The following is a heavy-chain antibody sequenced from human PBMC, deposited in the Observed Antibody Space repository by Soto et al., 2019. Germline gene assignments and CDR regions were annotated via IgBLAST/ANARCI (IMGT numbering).Heavy chain of an antibody. CDR1: GGSFSDFA. V-gene: IGHV1-69*01. CDR2: IIPMFAAT. D-gene: IGHD2-15*01. CDR3: ARGGIVAVPAALSSYDDYTNYRFDS. Sequence: QVQLAQSGAEVRKPGSSVKVSCRASGGSFSDFAFSWVRQAPGQGLEWMGGIIPMFAATKYAQRFQGRVNITADACTRTVYLALSSLTSDDSAVYYCARGGIVAVPAALSSYDDYTNYRFDSWGQGTLVSVSS. J-gene: IGHJ4*02.